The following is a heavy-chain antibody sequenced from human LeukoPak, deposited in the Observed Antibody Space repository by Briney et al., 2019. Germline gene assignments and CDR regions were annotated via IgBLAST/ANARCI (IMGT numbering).Heavy chain of an antibody. J-gene: IGHJ4*02. CDR2: INPSGGST. D-gene: IGHD4-17*01. Sequence: ASVKVSCKASGYTFTSYYMHWVRQAPGQGLEWMGIINPSGGSTSYAQKFQGRVTMTRDTSTSTVYMELSSLRSEDTAVYYCARVPALDYGDPQGPFDYWGQGTPVTVSS. V-gene: IGHV1-46*01. CDR1: GYTFTSYY. CDR3: ARVPALDYGDPQGPFDY.